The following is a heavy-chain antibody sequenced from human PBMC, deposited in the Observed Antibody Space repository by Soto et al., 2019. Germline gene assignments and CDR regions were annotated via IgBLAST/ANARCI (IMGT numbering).Heavy chain of an antibody. D-gene: IGHD2-15*01. J-gene: IGHJ5*02. Sequence: PSETLSLTCTVSGGSISSGDYYWSWIRQPPGKGLEWIGYIYYSGSTYYNPSLKSRVTISVDTSKNQFSLKLSSVTAADTAVYYCARERVVVVATNGRNRFDPWGQGTLVTVSS. CDR1: GGSISSGDYY. CDR3: ARERVVVVATNGRNRFDP. V-gene: IGHV4-30-4*01. CDR2: IYYSGST.